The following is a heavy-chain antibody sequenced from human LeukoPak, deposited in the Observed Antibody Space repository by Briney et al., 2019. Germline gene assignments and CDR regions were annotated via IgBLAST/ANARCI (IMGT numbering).Heavy chain of an antibody. CDR1: GGSTSSYY. V-gene: IGHV4-4*07. CDR2: IYTSGST. CDR3: ARDPLCRSTSCYSWFDP. D-gene: IGHD2-2*02. Sequence: SETLSLTCTVSGGSTSSYYWSWIRQPAGKGLEWIGLIYTSGSTNYNPSLKSRVTISVDKSKNQFSLKLSSVTAADTAVYYCARDPLCRSTSCYSWFDPWGQGTLVTVSS. J-gene: IGHJ5*02.